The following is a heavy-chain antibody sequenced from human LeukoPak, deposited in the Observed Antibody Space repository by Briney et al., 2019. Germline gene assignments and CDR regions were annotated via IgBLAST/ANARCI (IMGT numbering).Heavy chain of an antibody. CDR2: IKQDGSEK. Sequence: GGSLRLSCAASGFTFSSYWMSWVRQAPGKGLEWVANIKQDGSEKYYVDSVKGRFTISRDNAKNSLYLQMNSLRAEDTAVYYCARVSMRLGYGDYEAFDIWGQGTMVTVSS. J-gene: IGHJ3*02. D-gene: IGHD4-17*01. V-gene: IGHV3-7*01. CDR3: ARVSMRLGYGDYEAFDI. CDR1: GFTFSSYW.